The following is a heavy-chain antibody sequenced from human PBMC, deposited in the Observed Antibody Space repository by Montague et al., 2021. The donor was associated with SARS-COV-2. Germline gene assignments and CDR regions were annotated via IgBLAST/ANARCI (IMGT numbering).Heavy chain of an antibody. J-gene: IGHJ6*02. D-gene: IGHD2-15*01. V-gene: IGHV4-59*01. CDR2: INYSGST. Sequence: SETLSLTCTVSGGSISSYYWSWIRQPPGKGLEWIGYINYSGSTNYNPSLKSRVTISVDTSKNQFSLSLSSVTAADTAVYYCARNLVVRCWYGMDVWGQGTTVTVSS. CDR3: ARNLVVRCWYGMDV. CDR1: GGSISSYY.